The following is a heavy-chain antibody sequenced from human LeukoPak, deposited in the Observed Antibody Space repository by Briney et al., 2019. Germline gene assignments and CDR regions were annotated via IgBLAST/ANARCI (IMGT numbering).Heavy chain of an antibody. D-gene: IGHD6-13*01. V-gene: IGHV1-46*01. J-gene: IGHJ4*02. CDR1: GYTFTRYY. CDR3: AREGDSSSWYRTNFDY. CDR2: INPSGGST. Sequence: ASVKVSCKASGYTFTRYYMHWVRQAPGQGLEWMGIINPSGGSTSYAQKFQGRVTMTRDMSTSTVYMELSSLRSEDTAVYYCAREGDSSSWYRTNFDYWGQGTLVTVSS.